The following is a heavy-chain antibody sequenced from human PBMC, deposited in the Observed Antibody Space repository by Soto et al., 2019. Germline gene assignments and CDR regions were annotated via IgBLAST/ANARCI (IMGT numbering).Heavy chain of an antibody. CDR1: GFTFSDYY. V-gene: IGHV3-72*01. Sequence: PGGSLRLSCAASGFTFSDYYFDWVRQAPGKGLEWVGRIRKRAQDYATDYAASVQGRFTISRDDSQNSLFLQMSSLKTEDTALYFCARVTPVALDFWGQGTLVTVSS. D-gene: IGHD2-15*01. CDR3: ARVTPVALDF. CDR2: IRKRAQDYAT. J-gene: IGHJ4*02.